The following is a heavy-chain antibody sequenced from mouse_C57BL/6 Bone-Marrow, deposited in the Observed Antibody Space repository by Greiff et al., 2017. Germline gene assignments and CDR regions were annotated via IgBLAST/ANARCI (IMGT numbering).Heavy chain of an antibody. CDR1: GFTFSDYG. CDR3: ARLTTVASY. J-gene: IGHJ2*01. Sequence: EVMLVESGGGLVKPGGSLKLSCAASGFTFSDYGMHWVRQAPEKGLEWVAYISSGSSTIYYADTVKGRFTISRDNAKNNLFLQMTSLRSEDTAMYYCARLTTVASYGGPATTRTVSS. CDR2: ISSGSSTI. D-gene: IGHD1-1*01. V-gene: IGHV5-17*01.